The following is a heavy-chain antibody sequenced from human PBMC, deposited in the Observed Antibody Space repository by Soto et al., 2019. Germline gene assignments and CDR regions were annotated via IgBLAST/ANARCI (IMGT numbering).Heavy chain of an antibody. Sequence: QVQLQESGPGLVKPSQTLSLTCTVSGVSISSGGYYWSWIRQHPRKGLEWIGYVYYDGRTYYNPSLESRVTMSVDTSESQFSLRLSSLTAADTAVYFCARVNPIFDSSGLDFDYWGQGVLVTVSS. CDR2: VYYDGRT. CDR3: ARVNPIFDSSGLDFDY. D-gene: IGHD3-22*01. CDR1: GVSISSGGYY. V-gene: IGHV4-31*03. J-gene: IGHJ4*02.